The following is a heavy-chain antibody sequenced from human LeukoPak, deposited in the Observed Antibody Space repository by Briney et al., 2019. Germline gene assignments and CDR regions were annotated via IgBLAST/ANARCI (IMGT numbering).Heavy chain of an antibody. CDR2: ITTGGGTT. CDR3: ATVGRSSRPGY. D-gene: IGHD6-6*01. CDR1: GFTFSNSE. V-gene: IGHV3-48*03. Sequence: PGGSLRLSCVASGFTFSNSEMNWVCQAPGKGLEWVSYITTGGGTTYYADSVKGRFTISRDNAKNSLYLQMSSLRAEDTATYYCATVGRSSRPGYWGQGALVTVSS. J-gene: IGHJ4*02.